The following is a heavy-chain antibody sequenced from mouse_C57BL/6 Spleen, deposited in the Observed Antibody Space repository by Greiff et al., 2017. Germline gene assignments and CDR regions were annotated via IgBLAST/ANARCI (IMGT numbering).Heavy chain of an antibody. J-gene: IGHJ2*01. CDR2: INPNNGGT. V-gene: IGHV1-26*01. CDR1: GYTFTDYY. Sequence: VQLQQSGPELVKPGASVKISCKASGYTFTDYYMNWVKQSHGKSLEWIGDINPNNGGTSYNQKFKGKATLTVDKSSSTAYMERRSLTSEDSAVYYCAKSYDYDGYFDYWGQGTTLTVSS. D-gene: IGHD2-4*01. CDR3: AKSYDYDGYFDY.